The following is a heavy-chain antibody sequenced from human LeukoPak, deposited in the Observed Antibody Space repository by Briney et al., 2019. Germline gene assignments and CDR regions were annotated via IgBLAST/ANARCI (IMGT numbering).Heavy chain of an antibody. V-gene: IGHV4-34*01. CDR2: IHPYGTF. J-gene: IGHJ1*01. CDR3: ARGGDSAKAGEH. Sequence: SETLSLTCAAYGGSCSDYYCSWIRQPPGKGLEWIGEIHPYGTFYYNSSLRSRLTISIDTSKTQFSLRLTSVTAADTAFYYCARGGDSAKAGEHWGQGTLVTVSS. D-gene: IGHD5-18*01. CDR1: GGSCSDYY.